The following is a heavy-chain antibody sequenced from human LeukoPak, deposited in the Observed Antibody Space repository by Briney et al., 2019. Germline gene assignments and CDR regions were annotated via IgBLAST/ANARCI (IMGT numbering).Heavy chain of an antibody. CDR1: GFTFSSYS. CDR2: ISSSSSYI. CDR3: ARDGPYDILTGYQVDY. D-gene: IGHD3-9*01. V-gene: IGHV3-21*01. Sequence: GGSLRLSCAASGFTFSSYSMNWVRQAPGKGLEWVSSISSSSSYIYYADSVKGRFTISRDNAKNSLYLQMNSLRAEDTAVYYCARDGPYDILTGYQVDYWGQGTLVTVSS. J-gene: IGHJ4*02.